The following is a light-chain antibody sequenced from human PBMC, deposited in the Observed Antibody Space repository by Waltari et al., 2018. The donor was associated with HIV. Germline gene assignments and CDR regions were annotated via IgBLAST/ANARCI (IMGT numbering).Light chain of an antibody. Sequence: SYDLTQPPSVSVAPGQTARITCGGNNIGSKSVHWYQLRPGQAPVLVVYDDRDRPSGIPERFSGSNSGDTGTLTVGWAEAGDEADYYCQVWDSNSAFFGSGTKVTVL. V-gene: IGLV3-21*02. CDR2: DDR. CDR3: QVWDSNSAF. CDR1: NIGSKS. J-gene: IGLJ1*01.